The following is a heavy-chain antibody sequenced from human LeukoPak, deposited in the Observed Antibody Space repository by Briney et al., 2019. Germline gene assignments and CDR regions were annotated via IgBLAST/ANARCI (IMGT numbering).Heavy chain of an antibody. CDR3: AKVIRGAGLTDPPLFDF. CDR2: ISGSAGSL. J-gene: IGHJ4*02. Sequence: PGGSLRLSRAASGFTFSSYAMSWVRRAPGKGLEWVSGISGSAGSLSYADSVKGRFTISRNNSKNTLHLQMNSLRAEDTAVYYCAKVIRGAGLTDPPLFDFWGQGTRVTVSS. V-gene: IGHV3-23*01. D-gene: IGHD3-10*01. CDR1: GFTFSSYA.